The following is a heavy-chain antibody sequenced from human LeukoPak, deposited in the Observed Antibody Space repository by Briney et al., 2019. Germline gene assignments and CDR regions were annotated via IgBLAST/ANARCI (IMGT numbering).Heavy chain of an antibody. V-gene: IGHV4-34*01. CDR2: INHSGST. D-gene: IGHD6-13*01. CDR1: GGSFSGYY. J-gene: IGHJ5*01. Sequence: SETLSLTCAVYGGSFSGYYWSWIRQPPGKGLEWIGVINHSGSTNYNPSLKSRVTISVDTSKNQFSLKLSSATAADTAVYYCAGGGWYSRRLCCFDSWGQGTLVTVSS. CDR3: AGGGWYSRRLCCFDS.